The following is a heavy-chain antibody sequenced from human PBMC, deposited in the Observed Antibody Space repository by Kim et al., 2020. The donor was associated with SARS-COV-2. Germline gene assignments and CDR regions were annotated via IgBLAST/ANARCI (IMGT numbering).Heavy chain of an antibody. J-gene: IGHJ4*02. D-gene: IGHD7-27*01. CDR3: AKDGANWGVSEFDY. Sequence: ADSVKGRFTISRDNSKNTLYLQMNSLRAEDTAVYYCAKDGANWGVSEFDYWGQGTLVTVSS. V-gene: IGHV3-23*01.